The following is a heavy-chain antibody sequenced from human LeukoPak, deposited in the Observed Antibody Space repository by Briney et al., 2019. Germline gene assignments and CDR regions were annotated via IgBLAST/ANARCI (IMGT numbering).Heavy chain of an antibody. D-gene: IGHD1-26*01. Sequence: GGSLRLSCAASGFTFSSYGMHWVRQAPGKGLEWVAFIRYDGSNKYYADSVKGRFTISRDNSKNALHLQMNSLRAEDTAVYYCAKVGGSPAWYYMDVWGKGTTVTVSS. V-gene: IGHV3-30*02. J-gene: IGHJ6*03. CDR2: IRYDGSNK. CDR1: GFTFSSYG. CDR3: AKVGGSPAWYYMDV.